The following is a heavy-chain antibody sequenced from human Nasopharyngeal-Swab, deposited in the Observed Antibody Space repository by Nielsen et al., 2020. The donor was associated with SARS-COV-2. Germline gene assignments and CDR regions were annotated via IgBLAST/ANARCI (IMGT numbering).Heavy chain of an antibody. CDR1: GFTFSIHW. D-gene: IGHD1-1*01. J-gene: IGHJ4*02. V-gene: IGHV3-7*01. CDR2: IKEDGSEK. CDR3: ARVSTGTFDY. Sequence: GESLKISCAASGFTFSIHWMSWVRQAPGKGLEWVAHIKEDGSEKFYVDSVRGRFTISRDNAKNSLYLQMKSLRTEGTAVYYCARVSTGTFDYWGQGTLVAVSS.